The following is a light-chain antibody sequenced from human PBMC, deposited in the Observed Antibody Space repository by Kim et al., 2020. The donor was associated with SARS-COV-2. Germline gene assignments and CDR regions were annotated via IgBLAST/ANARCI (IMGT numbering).Light chain of an antibody. J-gene: IGLJ3*02. V-gene: IGLV4-69*01. CDR2: LNSDGSH. Sequence: QLVLTQSPSASAFLGASVKLTCTLSSGHSSYAIAWHQQQPEKGPRYLMKLNSDGSHSKGDGIPDRFSGSSSGAERYLTISSLQSEDEADYYCQTWGTGIVFGGGTQLTVL. CDR1: SGHSSYA. CDR3: QTWGTGIV.